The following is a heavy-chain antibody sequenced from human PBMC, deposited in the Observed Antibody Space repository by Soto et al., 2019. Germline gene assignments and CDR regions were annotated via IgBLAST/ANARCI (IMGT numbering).Heavy chain of an antibody. J-gene: IGHJ4*02. V-gene: IGHV1-8*01. D-gene: IGHD1-26*01. CDR3: ARGVTAGVDY. Sequence: QVQLVQSGAEVREPGASVKVSCKASGYSFTSLDINWVRQTTGQGLEWMGWMQPSSGRTGYAQKFQGRVTMTRDTTINTAYMGLSSLTSDDTAFYYCARGVTAGVDYWGKGTLVTVSS. CDR2: MQPSSGRT. CDR1: GYSFTSLD.